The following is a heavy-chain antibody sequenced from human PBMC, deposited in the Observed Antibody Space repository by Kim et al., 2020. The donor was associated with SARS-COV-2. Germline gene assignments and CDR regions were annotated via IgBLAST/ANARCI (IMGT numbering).Heavy chain of an antibody. J-gene: IGHJ3*02. CDR3: ARLDFCGGYWAFDI. Sequence: SPSFQGQVTISADKSISTAYLQWSSLKASDTAMYYCARLDFCGGYWAFDIWGQGTMVTVSS. D-gene: IGHD3-3*01. V-gene: IGHV5-51*01.